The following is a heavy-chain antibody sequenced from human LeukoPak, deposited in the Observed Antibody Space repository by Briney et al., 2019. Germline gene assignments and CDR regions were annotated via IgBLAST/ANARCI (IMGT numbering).Heavy chain of an antibody. Sequence: ASVKVSCTASGYTFTSYGISWVRQAPGQGLEWMGWISAYNGNTNYAQKLQGRVTMTTDTSTSTAYMELRSLRSDDTAVYYCARGLNDFWSGYPWYYYGMDVWGQGTTVTVSS. D-gene: IGHD3-3*01. V-gene: IGHV1-18*01. CDR1: GYTFTSYG. CDR3: ARGLNDFWSGYPWYYYGMDV. CDR2: ISAYNGNT. J-gene: IGHJ6*02.